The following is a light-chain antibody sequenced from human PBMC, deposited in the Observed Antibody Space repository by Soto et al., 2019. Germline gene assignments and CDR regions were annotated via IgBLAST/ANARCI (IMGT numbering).Light chain of an antibody. CDR2: AAS. Sequence: DIHLTQSPSFLSASVGDRVTITCRASQGISSYLAWYQQKPGKAPKLLIYAASTLQSGVPSRFSGSGSGSEFTLTFSSLPPEDFATYYCQQLNCYPPMYTFGQGDKLEIK. J-gene: IGKJ2*01. CDR1: QGISSY. CDR3: QQLNCYPPMYT. V-gene: IGKV1-9*01.